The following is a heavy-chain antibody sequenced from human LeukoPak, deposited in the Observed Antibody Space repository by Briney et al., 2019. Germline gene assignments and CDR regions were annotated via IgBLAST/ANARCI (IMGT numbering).Heavy chain of an antibody. J-gene: IGHJ4*02. D-gene: IGHD3-3*01. V-gene: IGHV3-23*01. CDR3: AKGAPPLRFLEWLSFDY. CDR2: ISGSGGST. CDR1: GFTFSSYA. Sequence: QPGGSLRLSCAASGFTFSSYAMSWVRQAPGKGLEWVSAISGSGGSTYYADSVKGRFTISRDNSKNTLYLQMNSLRAEDTAVYYCAKGAPPLRFLEWLSFDYWGQGTLVTVSA.